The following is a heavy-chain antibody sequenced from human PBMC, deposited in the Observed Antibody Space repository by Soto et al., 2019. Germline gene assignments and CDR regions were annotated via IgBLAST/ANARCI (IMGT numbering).Heavy chain of an antibody. CDR2: IYHSGST. CDR1: GDSISRGGYY. CDR3: VRDGAAGSGLAWFDP. Sequence: QVQLQESGPGLVKPSQTLSLTCSVSGDSISRGGYYYNWIRQLPGKGLEWIGYIYHSGSTNYNPCLRSRVTIAADASTYPLSLELTSVTAADTPVYYCVRDGAAGSGLAWFDPWGQGTLVTVSS. V-gene: IGHV4-31*03. J-gene: IGHJ5*01.